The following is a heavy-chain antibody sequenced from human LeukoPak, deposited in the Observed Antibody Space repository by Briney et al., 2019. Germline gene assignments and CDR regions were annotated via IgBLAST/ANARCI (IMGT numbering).Heavy chain of an antibody. CDR1: GFTFSSYW. Sequence: GGSLRLSCAASGFTFSSYWMSWVRQAPGKGLEWVANIKPDGSEKYYVDSVKGRFTISRDNAKNSLYLQVNSLRAEDTAVYYCARVSTHSGTMFYFDYWGLGTLVTVSS. CDR2: IKPDGSEK. D-gene: IGHD3-10*01. CDR3: ARVSTHSGTMFYFDY. J-gene: IGHJ4*02. V-gene: IGHV3-7*01.